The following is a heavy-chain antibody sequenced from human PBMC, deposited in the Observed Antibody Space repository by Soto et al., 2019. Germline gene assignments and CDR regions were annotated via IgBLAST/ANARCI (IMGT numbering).Heavy chain of an antibody. V-gene: IGHV3-30*18. J-gene: IGHJ3*02. CDR3: AKPSGSYYVGAFDI. Sequence: TGGSLRLSCAASGFTFSSYGMHWVRQAPGKGLEWVAVISYDGSNKYYADSVKGRFTISRDNSKNTLYLQMNSLRAEDTAVYYCAKPSGSYYVGAFDIWGQGTMVTVSS. CDR1: GFTFSSYG. D-gene: IGHD1-26*01. CDR2: ISYDGSNK.